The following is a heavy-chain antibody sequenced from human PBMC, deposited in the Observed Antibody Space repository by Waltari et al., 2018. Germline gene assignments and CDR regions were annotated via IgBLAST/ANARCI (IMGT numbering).Heavy chain of an antibody. V-gene: IGHV4-39*07. J-gene: IGHJ4*02. CDR2: IYYSGST. CDR1: GGSISSSSYY. CDR3: ARDGPYDYVWGSYRYGDDY. D-gene: IGHD3-16*02. Sequence: QLQLQESGPGLVKPSETLSLTCTVSGGSISSSSYYWGWIRQPPGQGLEWIGSIYYSGSTYYNPSLKSRVTISVDTSKNQFSLKLSSVTAADTAVYYCARDGPYDYVWGSYRYGDDYWGQGTLVTVSS.